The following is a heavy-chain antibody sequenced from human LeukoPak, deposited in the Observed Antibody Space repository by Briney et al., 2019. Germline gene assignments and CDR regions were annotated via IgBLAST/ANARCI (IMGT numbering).Heavy chain of an antibody. D-gene: IGHD1-26*01. J-gene: IGHJ3*02. V-gene: IGHV3-7*01. CDR3: ARDRAYRDGFDI. CDR2: IKEDGTEE. CDR1: GFTFTSSW. Sequence: GGSLRLSCAASGFTFTSSWMTWVRQAPGKGLEWVAHIKEDGTEEYYIDSVEGRFTISRDNAKNSLYLRMNSLRAEDTAVYYCARDRAYRDGFDIWGQGTMVTVSS.